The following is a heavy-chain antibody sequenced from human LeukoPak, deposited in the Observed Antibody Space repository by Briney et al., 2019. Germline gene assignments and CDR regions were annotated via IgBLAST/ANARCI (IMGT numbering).Heavy chain of an antibody. V-gene: IGHV3-23*01. J-gene: IGHJ4*02. CDR3: AKDRGDYDFWSGYSGLDY. CDR1: GFTFSSYA. D-gene: IGHD3-3*01. CDR2: ISGSGGST. Sequence: EGSLRLSCAASGFTFSSYAMSWVRQAPGKGLEWVSAISGSGGSTYYADSVKGRFTISRDNSKNTLYLQMNSLRAEDTAVYYCAKDRGDYDFWSGYSGLDYWGQGTLVTVSS.